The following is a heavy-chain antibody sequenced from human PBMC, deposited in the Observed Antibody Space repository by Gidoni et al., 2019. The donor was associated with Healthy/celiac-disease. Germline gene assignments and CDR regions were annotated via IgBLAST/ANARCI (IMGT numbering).Heavy chain of an antibody. J-gene: IGHJ4*02. CDR2: ISGSGGST. D-gene: IGHD3-9*01. CDR1: GFTFISYA. Sequence: EVQLLESGGGLVQPGGSLRLSCAASGFTFISYAMIWVRPAPGKGLEWVSAISGSGGSTYYADSVKGRFTISRDNSKNTLYLQMNSLRAEDTAVYYCAKDYLGLRYFDWLGTIELGTPDYWGQGTLVTVSS. CDR3: AKDYLGLRYFDWLGTIELGTPDY. V-gene: IGHV3-23*01.